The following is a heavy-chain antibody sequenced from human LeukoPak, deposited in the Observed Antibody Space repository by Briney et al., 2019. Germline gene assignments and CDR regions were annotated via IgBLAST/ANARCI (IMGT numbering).Heavy chain of an antibody. CDR1: GFTFNNYG. Sequence: PGGSLRLSCAASGFTFNNYGMHWVRQAPGKGLEWVAFIRYNGNNQYYADSVKGRFTISRDNSKNTLYLQMNSLTAEDTAVYYCAKDAYYNLWGQGTLVTVSS. CDR3: AKDAYYNL. CDR2: IRYNGNNQ. V-gene: IGHV3-30*02. D-gene: IGHD4/OR15-4a*01. J-gene: IGHJ4*02.